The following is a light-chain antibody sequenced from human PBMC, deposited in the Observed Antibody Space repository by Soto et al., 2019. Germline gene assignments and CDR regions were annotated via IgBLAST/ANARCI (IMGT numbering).Light chain of an antibody. J-gene: IGKJ1*01. CDR3: QQYNNWPLT. CDR1: QSFRGL. CDR2: DAY. Sequence: EVVLTQSPVTLSLSPGERATLSCRASQSFRGLLAWYQQKPGQAPRLLIYDAYNRATGIPPRFSGSGSGTDFTLTISSLEPEDSAVYYCQQYNNWPLTFGQGTKVDIK. V-gene: IGKV3-11*01.